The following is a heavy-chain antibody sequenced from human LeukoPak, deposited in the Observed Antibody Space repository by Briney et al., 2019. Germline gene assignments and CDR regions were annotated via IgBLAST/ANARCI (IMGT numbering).Heavy chain of an antibody. J-gene: IGHJ4*02. CDR1: GGSISSYY. Sequence: SDTLSLTCTVSGGSISSYYWSWIRQPAGKGLEWIGRIYTSGSTNYNPSLKRRVTMSVDTSKNQFSLTLISVTAADTAVYYCARENSDDYGYYFDYWGQGTLVTVSS. V-gene: IGHV4-4*07. D-gene: IGHD4-17*01. CDR2: IYTSGST. CDR3: ARENSDDYGYYFDY.